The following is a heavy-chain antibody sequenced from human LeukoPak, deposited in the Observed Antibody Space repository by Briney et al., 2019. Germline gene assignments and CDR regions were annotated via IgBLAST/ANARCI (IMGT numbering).Heavy chain of an antibody. V-gene: IGHV3-23*01. Sequence: QTGGSLRLSCAASGFTFSSYAMSWVRQAPGKGLEWVSAISGSGGSTYYADSVKGRFTISRDNAKNSLYLQMNSLRVEDTAVYYCARGAKLELRHWGQGTLVTVSS. D-gene: IGHD1-7*01. CDR2: ISGSGGST. CDR3: ARGAKLELRH. J-gene: IGHJ4*02. CDR1: GFTFSSYA.